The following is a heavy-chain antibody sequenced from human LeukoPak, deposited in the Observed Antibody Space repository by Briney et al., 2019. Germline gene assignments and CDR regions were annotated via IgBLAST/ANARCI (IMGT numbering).Heavy chain of an antibody. V-gene: IGHV3-23*01. CDR1: GFTFSSYA. CDR2: ISGTGNRT. D-gene: IGHD2-15*01. J-gene: IGHJ4*02. CDR3: AKWGCSGGSCYPFDY. Sequence: GGSLRLSCAASGFTFSSYAMGWVRQAPGKGLEWVSAISGTGNRTYYADSVKGRFTISRDNSKNTLYLQMNSPRAEDTAVYYCAKWGCSGGSCYPFDYWGQGTLVTVSS.